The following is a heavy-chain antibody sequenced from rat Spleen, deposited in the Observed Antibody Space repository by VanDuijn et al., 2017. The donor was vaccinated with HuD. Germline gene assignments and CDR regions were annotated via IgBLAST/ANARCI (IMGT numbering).Heavy chain of an antibody. CDR2: ISIGGGNT. D-gene: IGHD1-12*03. CDR1: GFTYSKYV. Sequence: EVQLVESGGGLVQTGRSLNLSCAASGFTYSKYVMAWVRQAPTRGLEWVASISIGGGNTYYRDSVMGRFTISRDNAKNTLYLQMDSLRSEDTATYYCVKDMSYYDGYYHPFDYWGQGVMVTVSS. J-gene: IGHJ2*01. V-gene: IGHV5S13*01. CDR3: VKDMSYYDGYYHPFDY.